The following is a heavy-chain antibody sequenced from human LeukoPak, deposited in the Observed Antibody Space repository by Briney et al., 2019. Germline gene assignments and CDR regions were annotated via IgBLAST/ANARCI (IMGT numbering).Heavy chain of an antibody. V-gene: IGHV5-10-1*01. Sequence: GESLQISCKGSGYSFSSYWISWVRQMPGKGLEWMGRIDPGDSFTKYRPSLEGRVTISADKSLSTVYLQWSSLKASDTAIYYCARDGGGVSSWVSNWGQGTLVTVS. CDR2: IDPGDSFT. CDR1: GYSFSSYW. J-gene: IGHJ4*02. D-gene: IGHD2-8*02. CDR3: ARDGGGVSSWVSN.